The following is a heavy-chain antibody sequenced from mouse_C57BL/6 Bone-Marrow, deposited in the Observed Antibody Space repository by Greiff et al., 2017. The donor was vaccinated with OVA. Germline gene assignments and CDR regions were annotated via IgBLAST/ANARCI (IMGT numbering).Heavy chain of an antibody. Sequence: EVQLQQSGPELVKPGASVKISCKASGYTFTDYYMNWVKQSHGKSLEWIGDINPNNGGTSYDQKFKGKATLTVDKSSSTAYMELRSLTSEDSAVYYCARSGGDGSSYDWGQGTTLTVSS. J-gene: IGHJ2*01. D-gene: IGHD1-1*01. CDR1: GYTFTDYY. V-gene: IGHV1-26*01. CDR3: ARSGGDGSSYD. CDR2: INPNNGGT.